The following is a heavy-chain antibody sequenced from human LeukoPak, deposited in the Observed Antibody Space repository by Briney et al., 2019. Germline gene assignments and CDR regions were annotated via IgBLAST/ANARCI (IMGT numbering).Heavy chain of an antibody. CDR2: INHSGST. CDR3: ARVVRGVMLNWFDP. D-gene: IGHD3-10*01. V-gene: IGHV4-34*01. Sequence: SETLSLTCAVYGGSFSGYYWSWIRQPPGKGLEWIGEINHSGSTNYNPSLKSRVTISVHTSKNQFSLKLSSVTAADTAVYYCARVVRGVMLNWFDPWGQGTLVTVSS. CDR1: GGSFSGYY. J-gene: IGHJ5*02.